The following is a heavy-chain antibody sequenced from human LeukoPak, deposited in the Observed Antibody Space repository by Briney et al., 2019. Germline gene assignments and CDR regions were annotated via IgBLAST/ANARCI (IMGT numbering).Heavy chain of an antibody. CDR3: ARDTPDYDILTGYYINYFDY. D-gene: IGHD3-9*01. V-gene: IGHV3-48*03. Sequence: PGGSLRLSCAASGFTFSGYEMNWVRQAPGKGLEWVSYISSSGSTIYYADSVKGRFTISRDNAKNSLYLQMNSLRAEDTAVYYCARDTPDYDILTGYYINYFDYWGQGTLVTVSS. J-gene: IGHJ4*02. CDR2: ISSSGSTI. CDR1: GFTFSGYE.